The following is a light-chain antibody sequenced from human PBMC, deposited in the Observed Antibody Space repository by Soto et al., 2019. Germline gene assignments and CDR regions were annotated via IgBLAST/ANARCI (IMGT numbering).Light chain of an antibody. CDR1: QSIGRW. J-gene: IGKJ2*01. Sequence: DIQMTQSPSTLPSSVPDRFTITCRASQSIGRWLAWYQQKPGKAPRLLIHDVSSLQSGVPSRFSGSGSGTEFTLTISSLQPDDFASYYCLQYDSRYTFGQGTKVDIK. V-gene: IGKV1-5*01. CDR2: DVS. CDR3: LQYDSRYT.